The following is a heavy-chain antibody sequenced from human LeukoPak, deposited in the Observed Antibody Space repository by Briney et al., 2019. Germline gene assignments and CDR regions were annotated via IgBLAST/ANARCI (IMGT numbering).Heavy chain of an antibody. V-gene: IGHV3-48*01. CDR1: GFTFSTYP. Sequence: PGGSLRLSCAASGFTFSTYPINWVRQAPGKGLEWISHIRDSGITDYADSVKGRFTISRDNAKNSLYLQLNSLRADDTAVYYCARADSSGYPRGYYFDYWGQGTLVTVSS. J-gene: IGHJ4*02. CDR2: IRDSGIT. CDR3: ARADSSGYPRGYYFDY. D-gene: IGHD3-22*01.